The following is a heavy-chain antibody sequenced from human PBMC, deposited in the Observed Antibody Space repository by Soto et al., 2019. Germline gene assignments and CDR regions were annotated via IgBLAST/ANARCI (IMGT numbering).Heavy chain of an antibody. CDR1: GDSVSSGASH. CDR3: ARVDWSTSNIGV. D-gene: IGHD3-9*01. CDR2: ISHNATA. Sequence: PSETLSLTCTVSGDSVSSGASHWTWIRQSPGKGLEWIGYISHNATADCNPSLKSRVSVSVDTSKNQFYLKLTSATTADTAVYYCARVDWSTSNIGVWGQRTTVTVSS. J-gene: IGHJ6*02. V-gene: IGHV4-61*08.